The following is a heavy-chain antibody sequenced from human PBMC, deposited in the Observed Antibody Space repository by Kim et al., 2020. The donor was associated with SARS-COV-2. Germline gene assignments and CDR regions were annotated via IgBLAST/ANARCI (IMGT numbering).Heavy chain of an antibody. J-gene: IGHJ5*02. Sequence: SGPTLVNPTQTLTLTCTFSGFSLSTSGMCVSWIRQPPGKALEWLARIDWDDDKYYSTSLKTRLTISKDTSKNQVVLTMTNMDPVDTATYYCARIRVYQNWFDPWGQGTLVTVSS. CDR1: GFSLSTSGMC. V-gene: IGHV2-70*11. CDR2: IDWDDDK. CDR3: ARIRVYQNWFDP. D-gene: IGHD2-2*01.